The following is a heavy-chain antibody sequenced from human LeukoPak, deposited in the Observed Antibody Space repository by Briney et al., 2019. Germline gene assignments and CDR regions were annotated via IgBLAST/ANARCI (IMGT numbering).Heavy chain of an antibody. V-gene: IGHV4-38-2*02. J-gene: IGHJ4*02. CDR3: ARDDSGVVGFAY. D-gene: IGHD3-3*01. Sequence: PSETLSLTCTVSDYSISSGYFWGWIRQAPGKGLEWIVNIYHSGSTYYNPSLKSRVTISVDTSKNQFSLRLTSVTAADAAMYYCARDDSGVVGFAYWGQGILVTVSS. CDR1: DYSISSGYF. CDR2: IYHSGST.